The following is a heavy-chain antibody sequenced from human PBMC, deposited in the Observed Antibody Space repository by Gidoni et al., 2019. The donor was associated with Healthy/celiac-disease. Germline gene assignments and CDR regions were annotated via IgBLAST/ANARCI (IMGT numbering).Heavy chain of an antibody. J-gene: IGHJ5*02. D-gene: IGHD3-16*01. CDR1: GGSISSYY. CDR3: ARAPWGKDWFDP. Sequence: QVQLQESGPGLVTPSETLSLTCTVSGGSISSYYWSWIRQPPGKGLEWIGYIYYSGSPNYNPSLKSRVTISVDTSKNQFSLKLSSVTAADTAVYYCARAPWGKDWFDPWGQGTLVTVSS. CDR2: IYYSGSP. V-gene: IGHV4-59*01.